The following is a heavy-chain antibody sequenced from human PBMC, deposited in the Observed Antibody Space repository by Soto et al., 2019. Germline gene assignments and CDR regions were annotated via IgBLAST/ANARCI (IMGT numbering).Heavy chain of an antibody. J-gene: IGHJ6*02. CDR3: VRDWSGSTCPCMDV. V-gene: IGHV3-23*01. CDR2: ISATGDTT. CDR1: GFTFSNYA. D-gene: IGHD3-3*01. Sequence: ELQLLESGGGLVQPGGSLRLSCAASGFTFSNYALSWVRQAPGKGPEWVSTISATGDTTYYADSVKGRFTVSRDSSKTTLYLQMHTLRAEDTSIYCCVRDWSGSTCPCMDVWGQGTTVTVSS.